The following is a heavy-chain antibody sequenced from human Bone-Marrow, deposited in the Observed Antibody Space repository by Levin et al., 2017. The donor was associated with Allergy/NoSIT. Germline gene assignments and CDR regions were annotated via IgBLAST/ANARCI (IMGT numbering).Heavy chain of an antibody. Sequence: GESLKISCKASGYTFTTYGLTWVRQAPGQGLEWMGWVSAYSGNTNYALNLQDRVPMTTDTATNTAYMELTSLRSDDTAIYYCARGHFPYYYYGMDVWGQGTTVVVSS. CDR2: VSAYSGNT. J-gene: IGHJ6*02. V-gene: IGHV1-18*01. CDR3: ARGHFPYYYYGMDV. CDR1: GYTFTTYG.